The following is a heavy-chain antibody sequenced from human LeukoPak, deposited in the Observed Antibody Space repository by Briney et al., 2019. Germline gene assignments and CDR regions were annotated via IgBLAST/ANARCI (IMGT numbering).Heavy chain of an antibody. V-gene: IGHV3-23*01. Sequence: GGSLRLSCAASGFTFSTYAMTWFRQAPGKGLEWVSAVRGSGTATYYADSVKGRFTISRDNSDNTLYLQMNSLRAEDTAIYYCAKTSRRDSTYDSPFDSWGQGSLVTVSS. CDR1: GFTFSTYA. CDR3: AKTSRRDSTYDSPFDS. CDR2: VRGSGTAT. D-gene: IGHD3-3*01. J-gene: IGHJ4*02.